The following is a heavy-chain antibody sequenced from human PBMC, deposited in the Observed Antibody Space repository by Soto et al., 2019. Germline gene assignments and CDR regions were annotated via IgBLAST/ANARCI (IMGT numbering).Heavy chain of an antibody. J-gene: IGHJ5*02. CDR3: ARRVGYDSSGYKHHNRFDP. CDR1: GGSISSGGYY. V-gene: IGHV4-31*03. Sequence: QVQLQESGPGLVKPSQTLSLTCTVSGGSISSGGYYWSWIRQHPGKGLEWIGYIYYSGSTYYNPSLKSRVTISVDTSKNQFSLKLSSVTAADTAVYYCARRVGYDSSGYKHHNRFDPWGQGTLVTVSS. CDR2: IYYSGST. D-gene: IGHD3-22*01.